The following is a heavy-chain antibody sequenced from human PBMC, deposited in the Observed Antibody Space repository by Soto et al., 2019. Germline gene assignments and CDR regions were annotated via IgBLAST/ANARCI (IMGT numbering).Heavy chain of an antibody. J-gene: IGHJ6*02. CDR2: ISRSSTGI. CDR3: ARAVTWGLDV. CDR1: GFTFSLYS. D-gene: IGHD6-19*01. Sequence: EVQLVESGGGLVQPGGSLRLSCAASGFTFSLYSMSRVRQAPGKGLEWVSYISRSSTGIHYADSVKGRFTISRDDATNSMHLQMNSLRDVDTAVYYCARAVTWGLDVWGQGTTVSIS. V-gene: IGHV3-48*02.